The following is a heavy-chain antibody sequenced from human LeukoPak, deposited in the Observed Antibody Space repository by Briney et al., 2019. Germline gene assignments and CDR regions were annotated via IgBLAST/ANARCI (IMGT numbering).Heavy chain of an antibody. Sequence: GASVKVSCKASGGTFSSYAISWVRQAPGQGLEWMGGIIPIFGTANHAQKFQGRVTITADESTSTAYMELSSLRSEDTAVYYCASGELSGWYFWGQGTLVTVSS. CDR3: ASGELSGWYF. D-gene: IGHD6-19*01. CDR2: IIPIFGTA. V-gene: IGHV1-69*13. J-gene: IGHJ4*02. CDR1: GGTFSSYA.